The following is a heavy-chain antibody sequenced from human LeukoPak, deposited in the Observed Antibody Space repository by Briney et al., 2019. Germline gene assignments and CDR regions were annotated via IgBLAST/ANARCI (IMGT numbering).Heavy chain of an antibody. J-gene: IGHJ4*02. Sequence: SQTLSLTCAISGDSVSSNSAAWNWIRQSPSRGLEWLGRTHYRSRWYNDYAASMRSRMTINPDTSKNQFSLQLYSVTPEDTAVYYCARDHGGLDSWGQGTVVTVSS. CDR1: GDSVSSNSAA. CDR3: ARDHGGLDS. CDR2: THYRSRWYN. V-gene: IGHV6-1*01.